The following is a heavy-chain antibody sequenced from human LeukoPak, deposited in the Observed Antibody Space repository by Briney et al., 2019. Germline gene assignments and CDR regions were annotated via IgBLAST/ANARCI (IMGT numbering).Heavy chain of an antibody. Sequence: ASVKVSCKVSGYTFTSYDINWVRQATGQGLEWMGWMNPNSGNTGYAQKFQGRVTITRNTSISTAYMELSSLRSEDTAVYYCARIRYIAAAGPLDYWGQGTLVTVSS. D-gene: IGHD6-13*01. CDR2: MNPNSGNT. V-gene: IGHV1-8*03. J-gene: IGHJ4*02. CDR1: GYTFTSYD. CDR3: ARIRYIAAAGPLDY.